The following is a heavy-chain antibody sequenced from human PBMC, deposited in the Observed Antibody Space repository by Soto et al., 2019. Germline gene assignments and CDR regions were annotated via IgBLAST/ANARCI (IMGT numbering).Heavy chain of an antibody. V-gene: IGHV1-69*02. J-gene: IGHJ4*02. Sequence: QVQLVQSGAEVKMPGSSVKVSCTASGGTFTSYTFSWVRQVPGQGLEWMGRIIPILRMADFAQKFQGRVTINADESTSTVYMKLSSLRSEYTAVYYCATSYGSGSAHFDYWGQGTLVTVS. CDR2: IIPILRMA. D-gene: IGHD3-10*01. CDR3: ATSYGSGSAHFDY. CDR1: GGTFTSYT.